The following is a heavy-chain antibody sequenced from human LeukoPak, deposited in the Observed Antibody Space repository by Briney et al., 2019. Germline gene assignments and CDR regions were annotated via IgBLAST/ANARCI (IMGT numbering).Heavy chain of an antibody. V-gene: IGHV3-33*01. Sequence: GGSLRLSCAASGFTFSSNGMHRVRQGPGKGLEWVAVIWYDGSNKYYADSVKGRFTISRDNSKNTLYLQMNSLRAEDTAVYYCARDGKAAEGFDYWGQGTLVTVSS. J-gene: IGHJ4*02. D-gene: IGHD6-25*01. CDR3: ARDGKAAEGFDY. CDR2: IWYDGSNK. CDR1: GFTFSSNG.